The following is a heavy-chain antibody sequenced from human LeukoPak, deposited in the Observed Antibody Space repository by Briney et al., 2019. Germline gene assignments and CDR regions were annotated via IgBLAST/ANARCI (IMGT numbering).Heavy chain of an antibody. Sequence: SETLSLTCTVSGASLNDYYWSWIRQPPGKALEWIGFIHSSGSANSNPSLTSRVTISIDTSKNQFSLNLRSLTAADTAVYFCASGAADGYNFGFDYWGQGTLAAVSP. V-gene: IGHV4-59*12. D-gene: IGHD5-24*01. CDR1: GASLNDYY. CDR3: ASGAADGYNFGFDY. CDR2: IHSSGSA. J-gene: IGHJ4*02.